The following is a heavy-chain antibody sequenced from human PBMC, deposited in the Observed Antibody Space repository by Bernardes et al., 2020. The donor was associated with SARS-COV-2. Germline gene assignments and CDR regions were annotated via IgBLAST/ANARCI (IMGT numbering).Heavy chain of an antibody. V-gene: IGHV3-21*01. CDR3: ARGAYCGGDCSDAFDI. Sequence: GGSLILSCAASGFTFRSYSMNWVRQAPGPGLEWVSSISSSSSYIYYADSVKGRFTISRDNAKNSLYLQMNSLRAEDTAVYYCARGAYCGGDCSDAFDIWGQGTMVTVSS. CDR1: GFTFRSYS. D-gene: IGHD2-21*02. J-gene: IGHJ3*02. CDR2: ISSSSSYI.